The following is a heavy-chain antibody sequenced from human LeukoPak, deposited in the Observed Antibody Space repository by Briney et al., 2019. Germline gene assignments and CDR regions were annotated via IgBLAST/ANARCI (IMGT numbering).Heavy chain of an antibody. V-gene: IGHV4-30-4*01. J-gene: IGHJ4*02. D-gene: IGHD3-22*01. Sequence: SETLSLTCTVSGGSISSGNFYWSWIRQPPGKGLEWIGYICYSGSTYYNPSLKSRVTISLDTSKNQFSLKLSSVTAADTAVYYCARGGFTVMASWGQGTLVTVSS. CDR2: ICYSGST. CDR3: ARGGFTVMAS. CDR1: GGSISSGNFY.